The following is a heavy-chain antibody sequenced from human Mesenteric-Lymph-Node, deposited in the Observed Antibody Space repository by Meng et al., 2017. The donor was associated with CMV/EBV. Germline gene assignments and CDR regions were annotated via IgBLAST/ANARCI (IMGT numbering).Heavy chain of an antibody. CDR2: TYHSGYT. V-gene: IGHV4-39*07. D-gene: IGHD3-3*01. Sequence: SETLSLTCTVSGGSISSSSYYWGWIRQPPGKGLEWIGSTYHSGYTYYNPSLKSRVTISVDTSKNQLSLMLNSVTAADTAVYYCATAPGLTIFGVAMKAFDYGMDVWGQGTTVTVSS. CDR3: ATAPGLTIFGVAMKAFDYGMDV. J-gene: IGHJ6*02. CDR1: GGSISSSSYY.